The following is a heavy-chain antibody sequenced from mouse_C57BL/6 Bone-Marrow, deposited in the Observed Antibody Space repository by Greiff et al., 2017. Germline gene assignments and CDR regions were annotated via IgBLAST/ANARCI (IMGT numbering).Heavy chain of an antibody. J-gene: IGHJ2*01. D-gene: IGHD1-1*01. Sequence: EVKLVESGGDLVKPGGSLKLSCAASGFTFSSYGMSWVRQTPDKRLEWVATISSGGSYTYYPDSVKGRFTISRDTATNTLYLQMSSLKSEDTAMYYCARGGVVATNYFDYWGQGTTLTVSS. CDR2: ISSGGSYT. V-gene: IGHV5-6*01. CDR1: GFTFSSYG. CDR3: ARGGVVATNYFDY.